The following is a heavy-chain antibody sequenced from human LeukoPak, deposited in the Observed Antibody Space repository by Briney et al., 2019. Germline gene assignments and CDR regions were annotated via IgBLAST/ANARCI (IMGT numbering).Heavy chain of an antibody. CDR2: ISSSGSTI. J-gene: IGHJ6*02. V-gene: IGHV3-48*03. D-gene: IGHD2-2*01. CDR3: ARHIAVVPAVYYYGMDV. CDR1: GFTFSSYE. Sequence: PGGSLRLSCAASGFTFSSYEMNWVRQAPGKGLEWVSYISSSGSTIYYADSVKGRFTISRDNAKNSLYLQMNSLRAEDTAVYYCARHIAVVPAVYYYGMDVWGQGTTATVSS.